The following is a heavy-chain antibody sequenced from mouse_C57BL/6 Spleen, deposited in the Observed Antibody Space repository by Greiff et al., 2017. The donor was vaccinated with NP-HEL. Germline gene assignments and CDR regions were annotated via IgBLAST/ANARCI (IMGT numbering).Heavy chain of an antibody. V-gene: IGHV5-4*01. J-gene: IGHJ3*01. CDR2: ISDGGSYT. Sequence: EVQLVESGGGLVKPGGSLKLSCAASGFTFSSYAMSWVRQTPEKRLEWVATISDGGSYTYYPDNVKGRFTISRDNAKNNLYLQMSHLKSEDTAMYYCARVYGNYWFAYWGQGTLVTVSA. D-gene: IGHD2-1*01. CDR1: GFTFSSYA. CDR3: ARVYGNYWFAY.